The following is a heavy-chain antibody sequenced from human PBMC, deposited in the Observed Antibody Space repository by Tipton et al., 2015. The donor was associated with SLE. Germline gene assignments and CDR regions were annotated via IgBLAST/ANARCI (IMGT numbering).Heavy chain of an antibody. V-gene: IGHV4-59*11. D-gene: IGHD2-15*01. J-gene: IGHJ4*02. CDR1: GGSITSHY. Sequence: TLSLTCTVSGGSITSHYCNWIRQPHGKGLEWIGYVSYSGTTSYKPSLERRVTISVDSAKNQFSLNLRSVTAADTAVYYCAGGWQDYCSGGTCYALDYWGQGKLVTVSS. CDR3: AGGWQDYCSGGTCYALDY. CDR2: VSYSGTT.